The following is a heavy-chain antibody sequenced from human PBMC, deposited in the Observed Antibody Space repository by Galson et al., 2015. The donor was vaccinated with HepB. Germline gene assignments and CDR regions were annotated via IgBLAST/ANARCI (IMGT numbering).Heavy chain of an antibody. J-gene: IGHJ6*02. Sequence: LRLSCAASGFTVSSNYMSWVRQAPGKGLEWVSVIYSGGSTYYADSVKGRFTISRDNSKNTLYLQMNSLRAEGTAVYYCARDLSSGWYIGYYGMDVWGQGTTVTVSS. D-gene: IGHD6-19*01. CDR1: GFTVSSNY. CDR2: IYSGGST. V-gene: IGHV3-66*02. CDR3: ARDLSSGWYIGYYGMDV.